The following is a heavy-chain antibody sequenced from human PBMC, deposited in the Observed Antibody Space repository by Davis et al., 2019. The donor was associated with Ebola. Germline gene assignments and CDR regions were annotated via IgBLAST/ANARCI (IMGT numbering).Heavy chain of an antibody. CDR2: IYHSGST. CDR3: ARAPVVVTADGLYYYYGMDV. D-gene: IGHD2-21*02. Sequence: SETLSLTCAVSGGSISSSNWWSWVRQPPGKGLEWIGEIYHSGSTNYNPSLKSRVTISVDKSKNQFSLKLSSVTAADTAVYYCARAPVVVTADGLYYYYGMDVWGQGTTVTVSS. V-gene: IGHV4-4*02. J-gene: IGHJ6*02. CDR1: GGSISSSNW.